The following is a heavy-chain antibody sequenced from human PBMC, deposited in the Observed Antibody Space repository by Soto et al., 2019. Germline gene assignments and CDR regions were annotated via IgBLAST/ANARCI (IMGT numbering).Heavy chain of an antibody. D-gene: IGHD4-17*01. CDR3: ARQSDYGDYVH. Sequence: VQLVESGGGVVQPGRSLRLSCAASGFTFSSYAMHWVRQAPGKGLEWVAVISYDGSIKYHADSVKGRFTISRDNSKNTLYLQMNSLRAEDTAVYYCARQSDYGDYVHWGQGTLVTVSS. CDR2: ISYDGSIK. J-gene: IGHJ1*01. V-gene: IGHV3-30-3*01. CDR1: GFTFSSYA.